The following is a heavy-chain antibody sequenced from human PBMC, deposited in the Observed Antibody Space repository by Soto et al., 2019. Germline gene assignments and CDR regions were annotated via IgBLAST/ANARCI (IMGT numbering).Heavy chain of an antibody. D-gene: IGHD4-4*01. Sequence: ASETLSLTCTVSGGSISSSSYYWGWIRQPPGKGLEWIGSIYYSGSTYYNPSLKSRVTISVDTSKNQFSLKLSSVTAADTAVYYCARYSTVCWFDPWGQGTLVTVSS. V-gene: IGHV4-39*01. CDR2: IYYSGST. CDR3: ARYSTVCWFDP. J-gene: IGHJ5*02. CDR1: GGSISSSSYY.